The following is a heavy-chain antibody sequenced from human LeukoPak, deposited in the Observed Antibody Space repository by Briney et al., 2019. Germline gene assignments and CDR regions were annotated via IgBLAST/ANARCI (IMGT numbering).Heavy chain of an antibody. V-gene: IGHV4-61*01. Sequence: SETLSLTCTVSGGSVGSGTFYWSWIRQPPGKGLEWIGDIYYSGSTNYNPSLKSRVTISVDMSTNQFSLKLISVTAADTAVYYCAKETGASYDYPLDYWGQRTLVTVSS. CDR2: IYYSGST. CDR3: AKETGASYDYPLDY. J-gene: IGHJ4*02. D-gene: IGHD5-18*01. CDR1: GGSVGSGTFY.